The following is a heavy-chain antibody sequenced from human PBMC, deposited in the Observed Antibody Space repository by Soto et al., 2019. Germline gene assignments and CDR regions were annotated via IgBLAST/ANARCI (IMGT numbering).Heavy chain of an antibody. CDR1: GFTFSDYA. J-gene: IGHJ4*02. V-gene: IGHV3-23*01. CDR3: ANVPIWCSSTSCYTEGFDY. Sequence: VSLRLSCTASGFTFSDYAMSWVRQPPGKGLEWVSVISAGGSTYYADSVKGRFTVSRANSKNTLYLQMNSLRAEDTAVYYCANVPIWCSSTSCYTEGFDYWGQGTLVTVS. D-gene: IGHD2-2*02. CDR2: ISAGGST.